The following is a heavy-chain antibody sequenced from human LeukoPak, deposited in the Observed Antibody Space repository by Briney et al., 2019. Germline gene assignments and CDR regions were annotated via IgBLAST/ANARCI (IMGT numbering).Heavy chain of an antibody. CDR3: AKEQRTYSSGWYDY. J-gene: IGHJ4*02. CDR2: FYYSGTT. D-gene: IGHD6-19*01. V-gene: IGHV4-39*07. CDR1: GGSISSSSYY. Sequence: PSETLSLTCTVSGGSISSSSYYWGWICQPPGKDLEWIGTFYYSGTTYYNPSLKSRVTISVDTSKNQLSLKLSSVTAADTAVYYCAKEQRTYSSGWYDYWGQGTLVTVSS.